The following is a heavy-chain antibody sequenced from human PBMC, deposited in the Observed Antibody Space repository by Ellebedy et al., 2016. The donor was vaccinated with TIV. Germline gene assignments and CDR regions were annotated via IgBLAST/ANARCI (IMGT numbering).Heavy chain of an antibody. J-gene: IGHJ5*02. CDR1: GFSFGDYA. D-gene: IGHD6-19*01. CDR3: ARGSGSGGGGGVGWFNP. Sequence: SLKISXAASGFSFGDYAMHWVRLVPEKGLEWVSGINWSGGNIDYADSVKGRFTISRDNAKNSLYLQMNSLRDEDTAVYNWARGSGSGGGGGVGWFNPWGQGTLVTVSS. V-gene: IGHV3-9*01. CDR2: INWSGGNI.